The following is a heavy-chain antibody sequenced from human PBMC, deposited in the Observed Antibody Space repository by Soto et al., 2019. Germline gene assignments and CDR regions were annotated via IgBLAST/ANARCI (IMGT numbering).Heavy chain of an antibody. CDR2: IKQDGSEK. CDR3: ARVSLYYDFWSGRKRPGSMDV. CDR1: GFTFSSYW. J-gene: IGHJ6*02. Sequence: GGSLRLSCAASGFTFSSYWMSWVRQAPGKGLEWVANIKQDGSEKYYVDSVKGRFTISRDNAKNSLYLQMNSLRAEDTAVYYCARVSLYYDFWSGRKRPGSMDVWGQGTTVTVSS. D-gene: IGHD3-3*01. V-gene: IGHV3-7*05.